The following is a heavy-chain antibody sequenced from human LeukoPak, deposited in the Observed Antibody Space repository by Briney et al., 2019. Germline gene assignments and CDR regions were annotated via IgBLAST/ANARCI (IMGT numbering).Heavy chain of an antibody. D-gene: IGHD3-9*01. CDR2: IYTSGST. J-gene: IGHJ4*02. V-gene: IGHV4-4*07. CDR3: ARDVQYYDILTGYYFASVY. Sequence: SETLSLTCTVSGGSISSYYRSWIRQPAGKGLEWIGRIYTSGSTNYNPSLKSRVTMSVDTSKNQFSLKLSSVTAADTAVYYCARDVQYYDILTGYYFASVYWGQGTLVTVSS. CDR1: GGSISSYY.